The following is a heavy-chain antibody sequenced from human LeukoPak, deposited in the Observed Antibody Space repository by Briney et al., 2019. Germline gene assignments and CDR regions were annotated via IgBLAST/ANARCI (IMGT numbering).Heavy chain of an antibody. Sequence: GGSLRLSCAASGFTFGSYWMSWVRQAPGKGLEWVANIKQDGSEKYYVDSVKGRFTISRDNAKNSLYLQMNSPRAEDTAVYYCARGIVGATAYYYYYMDVWGKGTTVTISS. V-gene: IGHV3-7*01. CDR1: GFTFGSYW. CDR2: IKQDGSEK. CDR3: ARGIVGATAYYYYYMDV. J-gene: IGHJ6*03. D-gene: IGHD1-26*01.